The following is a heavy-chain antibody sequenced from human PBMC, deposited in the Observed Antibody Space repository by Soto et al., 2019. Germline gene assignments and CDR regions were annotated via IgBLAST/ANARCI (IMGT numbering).Heavy chain of an antibody. CDR3: ARNYGSGTYYNWFDP. CDR1: GYTFTTYC. D-gene: IGHD3-10*01. Sequence: GASVKVSCKASGYTFTTYCISWVRQAPGQGLEWMGWISAYNGNTNYTQKLQGRVTMTTGTSTSTTYMELRSLRSDDTAVYYCARNYGSGTYYNWFDPWGQGTLVTVSS. CDR2: ISAYNGNT. V-gene: IGHV1-18*01. J-gene: IGHJ5*02.